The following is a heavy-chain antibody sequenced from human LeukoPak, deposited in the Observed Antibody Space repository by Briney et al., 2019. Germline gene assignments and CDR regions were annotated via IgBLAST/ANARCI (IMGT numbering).Heavy chain of an antibody. CDR3: ARLPDGSWYLGGDY. CDR1: GGTFSSYA. D-gene: IGHD6-13*01. CDR2: IIPILGIA. V-gene: IGHV1-69*04. J-gene: IGHJ4*02. Sequence: GASVKLSCKASGGTFSSYAISWVRQAPGQGLEWMGRIIPILGIANYAQKFQGRVTMTRDTSTSTVYMELSSLRSEDTAVYYCARLPDGSWYLGGDYWGQGTLVTVSS.